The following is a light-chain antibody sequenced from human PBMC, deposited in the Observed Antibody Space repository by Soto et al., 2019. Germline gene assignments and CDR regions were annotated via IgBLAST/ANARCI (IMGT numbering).Light chain of an antibody. CDR1: SSNIGAGYD. V-gene: IGLV1-40*01. J-gene: IGLJ2*01. CDR2: GNS. CDR3: QSSDSSLSGSYVV. Sequence: QAVVTQPPSVSGAPGQRVTISCTGSSSNIGAGYDVHWYQQLPGTAPKLLIYGNSNRPSGVPDRFSGSKSGTSASLAITGLQAADEADYYYQSSDSSLSGSYVVFGGGTKLTVL.